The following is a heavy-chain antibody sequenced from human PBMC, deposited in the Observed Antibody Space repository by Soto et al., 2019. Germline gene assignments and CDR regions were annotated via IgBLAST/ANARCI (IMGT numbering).Heavy chain of an antibody. Sequence: GGSLRLSCTASGFTFGDYAMSWFRQAPGKGLERVGFIRSKASGGATEYAASVKGRFTISRDDSKSIAYLQMNSLKTEDTAVYYCTRDFKDSSGYYHPFDYWGQGTLVTVSS. J-gene: IGHJ4*02. CDR3: TRDFKDSSGYYHPFDY. CDR2: IRSKASGGAT. V-gene: IGHV3-49*03. D-gene: IGHD3-22*01. CDR1: GFTFGDYA.